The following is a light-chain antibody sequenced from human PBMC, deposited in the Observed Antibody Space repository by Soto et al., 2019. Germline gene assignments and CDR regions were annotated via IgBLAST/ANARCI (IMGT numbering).Light chain of an antibody. V-gene: IGKV3-11*01. J-gene: IGKJ5*01. Sequence: EVVLTQSPATLSLSPGERATLSCRASQSVSTYLAWYQQKPGQAPRILIYDASNRATGIPARFSGSGSATDFTLTISSLEPEDFAVYYCQQRSSWITFGQGTRLEIK. CDR1: QSVSTY. CDR3: QQRSSWIT. CDR2: DAS.